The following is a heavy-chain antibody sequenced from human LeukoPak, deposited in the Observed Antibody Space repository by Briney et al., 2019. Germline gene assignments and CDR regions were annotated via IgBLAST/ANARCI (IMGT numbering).Heavy chain of an antibody. D-gene: IGHD6-19*01. Sequence: ASVKVSCKASGGAFSSYAISWVRQAPGQGLEWMGGIIPIFGTANYAQKFQGRVTITTDESTSTAYMELSSLSSEDTAVYYCARVPKGPIAVAGNDAFDIWGQGTMVTVSS. CDR1: GGAFSSYA. CDR2: IIPIFGTA. V-gene: IGHV1-69*05. CDR3: ARVPKGPIAVAGNDAFDI. J-gene: IGHJ3*02.